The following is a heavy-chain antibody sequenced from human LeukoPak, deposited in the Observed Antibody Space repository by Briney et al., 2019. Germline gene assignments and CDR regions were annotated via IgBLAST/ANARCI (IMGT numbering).Heavy chain of an antibody. CDR1: GGSISTYY. Sequence: SETLSLTCTVSGGSISTYYWSWIRQPPGKGLEWIGYIYYSGSTNYNPSLKGRATISVDTSKKQFSLKLSSVTAADTAVYYCARAHSGSWYWFDPWGQGTLVTVSS. CDR3: ARAHSGSWYWFDP. D-gene: IGHD6-13*01. V-gene: IGHV4-59*01. CDR2: IYYSGST. J-gene: IGHJ5*02.